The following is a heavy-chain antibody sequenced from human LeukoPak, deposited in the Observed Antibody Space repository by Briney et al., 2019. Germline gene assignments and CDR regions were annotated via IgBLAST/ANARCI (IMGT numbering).Heavy chain of an antibody. D-gene: IGHD2-15*01. J-gene: IGHJ2*01. CDR3: ARGGKAAVRFDL. CDR1: GGSISSGDYY. Sequence: SQTLSLTCTVSGGSISSGDYYWSWIRQPPGKGLEGIGYIYYSGSTYYNPSLKSRVTISVDTSKNQFSLKLGSVTAADTAVYYCARGGKAAVRFDLWGRGTLVTVSS. V-gene: IGHV4-30-4*01. CDR2: IYYSGST.